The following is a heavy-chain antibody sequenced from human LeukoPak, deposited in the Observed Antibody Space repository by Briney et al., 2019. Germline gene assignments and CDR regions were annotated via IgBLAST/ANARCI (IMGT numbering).Heavy chain of an antibody. Sequence: GGSLRLSCVASGFTFSFYWMGWVRQAPGKGLEWVANIKQDGSEKYYVDSARGRFTISRDNAKNSLYLQMNSLRAEDTAVYFCARDEHQYYSESSGRFDYWGQGTLVTVSS. V-gene: IGHV3-7*04. CDR1: GFTFSFYW. J-gene: IGHJ4*02. D-gene: IGHD3-22*01. CDR2: IKQDGSEK. CDR3: ARDEHQYYSESSGRFDY.